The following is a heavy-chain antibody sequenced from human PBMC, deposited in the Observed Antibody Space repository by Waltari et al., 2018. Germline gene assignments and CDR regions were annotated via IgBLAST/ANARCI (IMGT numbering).Heavy chain of an antibody. V-gene: IGHV3-23*01. Sequence: EVQLLESGGGLVQPGGSLRLSCAASGFTFSSYAMSWVRQAPGKGLEGVSGISGSGGRTYYADSVKGRFTISRDNSKNTLYLQMNSLRAEDTAVYYCAKGLRTTSYFDLWGRGTLVTVSS. D-gene: IGHD1-1*01. CDR1: GFTFSSYA. CDR3: AKGLRTTSYFDL. J-gene: IGHJ2*01. CDR2: ISGSGGRT.